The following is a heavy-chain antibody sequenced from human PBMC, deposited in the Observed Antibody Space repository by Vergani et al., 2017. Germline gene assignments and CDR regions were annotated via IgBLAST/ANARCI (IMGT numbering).Heavy chain of an antibody. CDR3: AKHFRGWGIDY. J-gene: IGHJ4*02. Sequence: EVQLVESGGGLVQPGGSLRLSCAASGFTFRNYWMNWVRQAPGKGLEWVANIKEDGSEKYYVDSVKGRFTISRDNAKNSLYLQMNSLRVEDTAVYYCAKHFRGWGIDYWGQGTQVIVSS. D-gene: IGHD3-16*01. CDR2: IKEDGSEK. CDR1: GFTFRNYW. V-gene: IGHV3-7*01.